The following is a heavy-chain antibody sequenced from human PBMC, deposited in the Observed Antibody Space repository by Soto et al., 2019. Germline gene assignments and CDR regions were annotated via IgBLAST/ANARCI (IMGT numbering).Heavy chain of an antibody. D-gene: IGHD4-17*01. CDR2: ISSSSSYI. CDR3: ARQPQGYGDYPYFDY. V-gene: IGHV3-21*01. Sequence: GGSLRLSCAASGFTFSSYSMNWVRQAPGKGLEWVSSISSSSSYIYYADSVKGRFTISRDNAKNSLYLQMNSLRAEDTAVYYCARQPQGYGDYPYFDYWGQGTLVTVSS. CDR1: GFTFSSYS. J-gene: IGHJ4*02.